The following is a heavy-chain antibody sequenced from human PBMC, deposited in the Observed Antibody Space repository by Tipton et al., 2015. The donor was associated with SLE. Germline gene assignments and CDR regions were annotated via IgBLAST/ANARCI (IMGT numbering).Heavy chain of an antibody. Sequence: TLSLTCAVYGGSFRGYYWSWIRQPPGKGLEWIGEINHSGSTNYNPSLKSRVTISVDTSKNQFSLKLSSVTAADTAVYYCARGVAVADPFDSCCGMDVWGQGTTVTVSS. J-gene: IGHJ6*02. D-gene: IGHD6-19*01. CDR2: INHSGST. CDR3: ARGVAVADPFDSCCGMDV. V-gene: IGHV4-34*01. CDR1: GGSFRGYY.